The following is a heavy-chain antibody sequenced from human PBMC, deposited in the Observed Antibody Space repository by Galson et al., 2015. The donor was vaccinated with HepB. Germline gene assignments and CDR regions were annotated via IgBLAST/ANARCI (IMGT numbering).Heavy chain of an antibody. CDR3: AKDGRYCTNGVCYMGRRDFQH. CDR2: ISYDGSNK. CDR1: GFTFNRSG. Sequence: SLRLSCASAGFTFNRSGMHRVRQAPGNGLERVAVISYDGSNKYYAGSVEGRFTISRDNSKNTLYLQMNSLSAEDTAVYYCAKDGRYCTNGVCYMGRRDFQHWGQGTLVTVSS. J-gene: IGHJ1*01. D-gene: IGHD2-8*01. V-gene: IGHV3-30*18.